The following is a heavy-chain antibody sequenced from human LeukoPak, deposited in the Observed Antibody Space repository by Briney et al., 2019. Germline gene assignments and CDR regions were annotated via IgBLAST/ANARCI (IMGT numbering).Heavy chain of an antibody. CDR3: ARKFLTGRLIDY. Sequence: GGPLRLSCGASGFIFSSYGRHGVRQAPGKVLEWVAGISYDGSNEYYAVSVKGRFAISRDTSKNTLYLQMNGLRAEDTDLYYCARKFLTGRLIDYWGQGTLVSVSS. CDR2: ISYDGSNE. CDR1: GFIFSSYG. J-gene: IGHJ4*02. D-gene: IGHD7-27*01. V-gene: IGHV3-30*03.